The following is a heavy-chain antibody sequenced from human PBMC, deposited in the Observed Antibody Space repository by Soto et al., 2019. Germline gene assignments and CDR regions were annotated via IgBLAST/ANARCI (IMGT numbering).Heavy chain of an antibody. V-gene: IGHV4-39*01. J-gene: IGHJ6*03. Sequence: SETLSLTCTVSGGSISSSSYYWGWIRQPPGKGLEWIGSIYYSGSTYYNPSLKSRVTISVDTSKNQFSLKLSSVTAADTAVYYCAQVVVPAAMPTGPDYYYYYMDVWGKGTTVTVSS. CDR3: AQVVVPAAMPTGPDYYYYYMDV. CDR2: IYYSGST. CDR1: GGSISSSSYY. D-gene: IGHD2-2*01.